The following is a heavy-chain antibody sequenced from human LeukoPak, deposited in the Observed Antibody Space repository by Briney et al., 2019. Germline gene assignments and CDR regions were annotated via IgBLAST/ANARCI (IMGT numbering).Heavy chain of an antibody. Sequence: GGSLRLSCAASGFTVSSNYMSWVRQAPGKGLEWVSVIYSGGSTYYADSVKGRFTISRDNSKNTLYLQMNSLRAEDAAVYYCAKDLGAVAGSYYFDYWGQGTLVTVSS. CDR1: GFTVSSNY. D-gene: IGHD6-19*01. J-gene: IGHJ4*02. CDR2: IYSGGST. CDR3: AKDLGAVAGSYYFDY. V-gene: IGHV3-53*01.